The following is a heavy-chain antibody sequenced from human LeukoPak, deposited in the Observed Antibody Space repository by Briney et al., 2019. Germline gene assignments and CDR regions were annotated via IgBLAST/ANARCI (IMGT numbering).Heavy chain of an antibody. V-gene: IGHV4-4*07. CDR2: IYTSGST. Sequence: SETLSLACTVSGGSISSYYWSWIRQPAGKGLEWIGRIYTSGSTNYNPSLKSRVTMSVDTSKNQFSLKLSSVTAADTAVYYCARVGRDGYNLNWFDPWGQGTLVTVSS. CDR3: ARVGRDGYNLNWFDP. D-gene: IGHD5-24*01. CDR1: GGSISSYY. J-gene: IGHJ5*02.